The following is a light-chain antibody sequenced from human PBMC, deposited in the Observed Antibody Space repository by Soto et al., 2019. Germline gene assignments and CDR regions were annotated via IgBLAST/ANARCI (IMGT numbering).Light chain of an antibody. CDR1: QSVSSY. V-gene: IGKV3-11*01. Sequence: EIVLTQSPATLSLSGGERATLSCRASQSVSSYLAWYQQKPGQAPRLLIYDASNRATGIPARFSGSGSGTDFSLTISSLEPEDFAVYYCQQRSNWPWTFGQGTKVEIK. CDR2: DAS. J-gene: IGKJ1*01. CDR3: QQRSNWPWT.